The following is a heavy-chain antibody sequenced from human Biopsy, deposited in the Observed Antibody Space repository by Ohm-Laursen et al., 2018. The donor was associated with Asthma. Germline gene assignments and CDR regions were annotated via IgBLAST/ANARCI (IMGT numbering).Heavy chain of an antibody. D-gene: IGHD3-3*02. J-gene: IGHJ1*01. CDR3: ARTFHFWSPYHAEHYQL. Sequence: SLRLSCAASGFTFDDFAMHWVRQAPGKGLEWVASVSWNSRDIAYADSVRGRFAISRDNAKNSLYLQMNSLRAEDTAVYYCARTFHFWSPYHAEHYQLWGQGTLVTVSS. CDR2: VSWNSRDI. V-gene: IGHV3-9*01. CDR1: GFTFDDFA.